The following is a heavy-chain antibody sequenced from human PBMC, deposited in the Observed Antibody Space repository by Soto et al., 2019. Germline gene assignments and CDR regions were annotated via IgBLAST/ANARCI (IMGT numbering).Heavy chain of an antibody. CDR2: ISYDGSNK. V-gene: IGHV3-30*18. J-gene: IGHJ4*02. Sequence: GGSLRLSCAASGFTFSRYGMHWVRQAPGKGLEWVAVISYDGSNKYYADSVKGRFTISRDNSKNTLYLQMNSLRAEDTAVYYCAKDGPRLTMVRGVYGGTYYFDYWGQGTLVTVSS. D-gene: IGHD3-10*01. CDR1: GFTFSRYG. CDR3: AKDGPRLTMVRGVYGGTYYFDY.